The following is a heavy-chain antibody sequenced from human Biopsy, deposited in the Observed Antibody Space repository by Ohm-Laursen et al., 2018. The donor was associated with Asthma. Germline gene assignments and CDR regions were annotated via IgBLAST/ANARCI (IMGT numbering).Heavy chain of an antibody. CDR3: ARTFHFWSPYHAEHYQL. CDR2: IKHDGSEK. Sequence: SLRLSCTASGFTFGDYWMSWVRQVPGKGLEWVANIKHDGSEKNHMDSLKGRFTISRDNAKNSLYLQMNSLRAEDTAVYYCARTFHFWSPYHAEHYQLWGQGTLVTVSS. V-gene: IGHV3-7*01. J-gene: IGHJ1*01. D-gene: IGHD3-3*02. CDR1: GFTFGDYW.